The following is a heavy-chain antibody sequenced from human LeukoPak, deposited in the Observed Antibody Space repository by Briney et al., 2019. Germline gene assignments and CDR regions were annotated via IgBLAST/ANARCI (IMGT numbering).Heavy chain of an antibody. CDR1: GGSFSGYY. D-gene: IGHD6-13*01. Sequence: PWETLSLTCAVYGGSFSGYYWSWIRPPPGEGLGWIGEINQSGSTNYNPSLKSRVTISVDTSKNQFSLKLSSVTAADTAVYYCAGRIAGENYYGMDVWGQGTTVTVSS. CDR2: INQSGST. CDR3: AGRIAGENYYGMDV. V-gene: IGHV4-34*01. J-gene: IGHJ6*02.